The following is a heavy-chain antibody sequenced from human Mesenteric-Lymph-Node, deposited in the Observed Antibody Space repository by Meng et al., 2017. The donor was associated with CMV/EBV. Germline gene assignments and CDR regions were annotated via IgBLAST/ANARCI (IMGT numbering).Heavy chain of an antibody. CDR2: IGTGGDS. CDR1: GFTFSRYD. CDR3: ARAPHTTYYYFGMDV. V-gene: IGHV3-13*01. J-gene: IGHJ6*02. Sequence: GESLKISCTASGFTFSRYDMHWVRQISGKGLEWVAVIGTGGDSYYPDSVKGRFTISRQDFKNSLYLQMNSLRAEDSAVYFCARAPHTTYYYFGMDVWGQGTTVTVS. D-gene: IGHD1-14*01.